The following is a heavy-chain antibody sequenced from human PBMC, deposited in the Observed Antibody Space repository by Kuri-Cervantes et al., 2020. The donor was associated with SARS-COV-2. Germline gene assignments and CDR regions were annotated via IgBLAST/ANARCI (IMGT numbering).Heavy chain of an antibody. V-gene: IGHV3-21*01. CDR2: ISSSSSYI. D-gene: IGHD2-2*01. J-gene: IGHJ5*02. CDR3: AKGGYCSSTSCSPRWFDP. CDR1: GFTFSSYS. Sequence: LSLTCAASGFTFSSYSMNWVRQAPGKGLEWVSSISSSSSYIYYADSVKGRFTISRDNAKNSLYLQMNSLRAEDTAVYYCAKGGYCSSTSCSPRWFDPWGQGTLVTVSS.